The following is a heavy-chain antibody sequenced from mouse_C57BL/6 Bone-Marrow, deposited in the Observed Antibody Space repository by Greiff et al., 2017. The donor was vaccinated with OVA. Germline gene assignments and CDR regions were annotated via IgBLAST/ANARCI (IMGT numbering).Heavy chain of an antibody. CDR2: ILPGSGST. J-gene: IGHJ2*01. D-gene: IGHD2-1*01. Sequence: VKVQQSGAELMKPGASVKLSCKATGYTFTGYWIAWVKQRPGNGLEWIGEILPGSGSTNYNEKFKGKATFTADTYSNTAYMQLSSLTTEDTAIYYCESGYYGNYVDYWGQGTTLTVSS. CDR3: ESGYYGNYVDY. V-gene: IGHV1-9*01. CDR1: GYTFTGYW.